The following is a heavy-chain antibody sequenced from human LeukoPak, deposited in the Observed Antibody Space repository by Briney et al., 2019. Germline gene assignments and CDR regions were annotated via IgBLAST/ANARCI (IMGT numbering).Heavy chain of an antibody. D-gene: IGHD4-23*01. J-gene: IGHJ4*02. CDR1: GGSISSYY. CDR3: ATHYGGNDY. V-gene: IGHV4-59*08. CDR2: IYYSGTT. Sequence: SETLSLTCTVSGGSISSYYWNWIRQPPGKGLEWIGYIYYSGTTNYNPSLKSRVTISVGTSKNQSSLKLSSVAAADTAVYYCATHYGGNDYWGQGTLVTVSS.